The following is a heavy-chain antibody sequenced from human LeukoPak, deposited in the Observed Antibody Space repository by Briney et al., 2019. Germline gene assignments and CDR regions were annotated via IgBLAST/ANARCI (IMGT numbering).Heavy chain of an antibody. D-gene: IGHD2-15*01. V-gene: IGHV1-2*02. Sequence: VSVKVSCKASGYTFTGYDMHWVRQAPGQGLEWMGWINPNSGGTNYAQKLQGRVTMTRDTSISTAYMELSRLRSDDTAVYYCARGYCSGGSCYYYFDYWGQGTLVTVSS. CDR3: ARGYCSGGSCYYYFDY. CDR2: INPNSGGT. CDR1: GYTFTGYD. J-gene: IGHJ4*02.